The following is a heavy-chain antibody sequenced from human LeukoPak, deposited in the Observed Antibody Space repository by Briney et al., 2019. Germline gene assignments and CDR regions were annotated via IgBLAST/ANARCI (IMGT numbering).Heavy chain of an antibody. V-gene: IGHV4-59*11. CDR1: GGSISSHY. D-gene: IGHD6-13*01. CDR2: IYYSGST. J-gene: IGHJ6*03. CDR3: ARAAAGWYYYYYMDV. Sequence: SETLSLTCTVSGGSISSHYWSWIRQPPGKGLEWIGYIYYSGSTNYNPSLKSRVTISVDTSKNQFSLKLSSVTAADTAMYYCARAAAGWYYYYYMDVWGKGTTVTVSS.